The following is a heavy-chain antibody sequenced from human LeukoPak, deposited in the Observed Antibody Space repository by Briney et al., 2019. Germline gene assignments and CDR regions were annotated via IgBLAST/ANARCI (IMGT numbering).Heavy chain of an antibody. CDR2: IYYSGST. D-gene: IGHD6-13*01. Sequence: PSETLSLTCTVSGGSISSGDYYWSWIRQPPGKGLERIGYIYYSGSTYYNPSLKSPVTISVDTSKNQFSLKLSSVTAADTAVYYCARGSIAAAGTLGNWGQGTLVTVSS. CDR3: ARGSIAAAGTLGN. V-gene: IGHV4-30-4*01. CDR1: GGSISSGDYY. J-gene: IGHJ4*02.